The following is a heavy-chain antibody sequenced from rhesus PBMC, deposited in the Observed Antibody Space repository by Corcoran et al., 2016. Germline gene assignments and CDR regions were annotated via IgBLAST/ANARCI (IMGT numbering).Heavy chain of an antibody. V-gene: IGHV4-76*01. CDR1: GYSISSGYD. CDR2: FYGSSGST. D-gene: IGHD6-25*01. CDR3: ARGGYGSWNFRY. J-gene: IGHJ4*01. Sequence: QVQLQESGPGVVKPSETLSLTCAVSGYSISSGYDWSWIRQPPGKGLEWFGYFYGSSGSTNYHPSLKHRVTISKVHAKNQFFLKVSSVTAADTAVYYCARGGYGSWNFRYCGQGVLVTVSS.